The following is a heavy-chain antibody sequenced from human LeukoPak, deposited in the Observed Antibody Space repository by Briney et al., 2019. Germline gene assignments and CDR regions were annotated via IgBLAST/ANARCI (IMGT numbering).Heavy chain of an antibody. D-gene: IGHD4-17*01. J-gene: IGHJ6*03. Sequence: GGSLRLSCAASGFSFSSYSMTWVRQAPGKGLEWIPHISASGDIKEYADFLRGRFTISRDNARKSLYLEMNSLRAEDTAVYYCGIPVTKDDYYYNMDVWGQGTTVAVS. CDR3: GIPVTKDDYYYNMDV. CDR1: GFSFSSYS. V-gene: IGHV3-48*04. CDR2: ISASGDIK.